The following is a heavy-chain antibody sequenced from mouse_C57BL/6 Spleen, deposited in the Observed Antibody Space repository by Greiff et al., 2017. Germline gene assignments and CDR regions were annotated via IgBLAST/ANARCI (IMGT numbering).Heavy chain of an antibody. Sequence: VKLQESGGGLVQPGGSLSLSCAASGFTFTDYYMSWVRQPPGKALEWLGFIRNKANGYTTEYSASVKGRFTISRDNSQSILYLPMNALRAEDSATYYCARSSSYSYYFDYWGQGTTLTVSS. CDR2: IRNKANGYTT. V-gene: IGHV7-3*01. CDR3: ARSSSYSYYFDY. J-gene: IGHJ2*01. D-gene: IGHD1-1*01. CDR1: GFTFTDYY.